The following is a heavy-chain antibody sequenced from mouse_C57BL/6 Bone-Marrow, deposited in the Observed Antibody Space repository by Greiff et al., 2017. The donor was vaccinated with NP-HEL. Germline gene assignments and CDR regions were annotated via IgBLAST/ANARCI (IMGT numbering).Heavy chain of an antibody. D-gene: IGHD2-2*01. CDR2: IWTGGGT. CDR1: GFSLTSYA. J-gene: IGHJ4*01. Sequence: VMLVESGPGLVAPSQSLSITCTVSGFSLTSYAISWVRQPPGKGLEWLGVIWTGGGTNYNSALKSRLSISKDNSKSQVFLKMNSLQTDDTARYYCARKRAVTTDYAMDYWGQGTSVTVSS. V-gene: IGHV2-9-1*01. CDR3: ARKRAVTTDYAMDY.